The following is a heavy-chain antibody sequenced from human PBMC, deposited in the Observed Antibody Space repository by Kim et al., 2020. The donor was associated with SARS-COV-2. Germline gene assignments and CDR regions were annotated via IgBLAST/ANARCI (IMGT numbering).Heavy chain of an antibody. V-gene: IGHV4-39*01. CDR3: ARLGGLLWVGGPADY. Sequence: PSLKSRVTISVDTSKNQFSLKLSSVTAADTAVYYCARLGGLLWVGGPADYWGQGTLVTVSS. J-gene: IGHJ4*02. D-gene: IGHD3-10*01.